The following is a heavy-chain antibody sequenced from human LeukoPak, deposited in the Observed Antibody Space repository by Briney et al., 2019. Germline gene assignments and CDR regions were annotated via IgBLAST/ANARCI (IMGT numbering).Heavy chain of an antibody. CDR3: AREESWSFDY. V-gene: IGHV3-30-3*01. Sequence: GRSLSLSCAASGFTFSSYAMHWVRQAPGKGLEWVAVISYDGSNKYYADSVKGRFTISRDNSKNTLYLQMNSLRAEDTAVYYCAREESWSFDYWGQGTLVTVSS. CDR1: GFTFSSYA. J-gene: IGHJ4*02. D-gene: IGHD6-13*01. CDR2: ISYDGSNK.